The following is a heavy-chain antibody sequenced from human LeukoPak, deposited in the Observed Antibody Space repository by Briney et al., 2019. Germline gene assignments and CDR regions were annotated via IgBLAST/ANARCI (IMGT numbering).Heavy chain of an antibody. Sequence: PSETLSLTCTVSGGSISSGGYYWSWIRQHPGKGLEWIGCIYYSGSTYYNPSLKSRVTISVDTSKNQFSLKLSSVTAADTAVYYCARALARERRPYYMDVWGKGTTVTVSS. CDR2: IYYSGST. D-gene: IGHD1-1*01. J-gene: IGHJ6*03. CDR3: ARALARERRPYYMDV. V-gene: IGHV4-31*03. CDR1: GGSISSGGYY.